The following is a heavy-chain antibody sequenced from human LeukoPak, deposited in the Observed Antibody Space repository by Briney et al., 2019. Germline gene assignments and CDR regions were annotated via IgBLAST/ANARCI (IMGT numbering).Heavy chain of an antibody. CDR1: GYTFTGYY. V-gene: IGHV1-2*02. CDR2: INPNSGGT. J-gene: IGHJ4*02. D-gene: IGHD5-18*01. CDR3: AGGRGYSYGYRH. Sequence: ASVKVSCKASGYTFTGYYIHWVRQAPGQGLEWMGWINPNSGGTNYAQKFQGRVTMTRDTSISTAYMELSRLRSDDTAVYYCAGGRGYSYGYRHWGQGTLVTVSS.